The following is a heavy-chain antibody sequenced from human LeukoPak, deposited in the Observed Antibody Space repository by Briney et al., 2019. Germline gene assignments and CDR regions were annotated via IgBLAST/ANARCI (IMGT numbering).Heavy chain of an antibody. CDR3: ARAPGVYYDILTGYGSGWFDP. CDR2: INHSGST. J-gene: IGHJ5*02. CDR1: GGSFSGYY. Sequence: SETLSLTCAVYGGSFSGYYWSWIRQPPGKGLEWIGEINHSGSTNYNPSLKSRVTISVDTSKNQFSLSLRSLTAADTAVYYCARAPGVYYDILTGYGSGWFDPWGQGTLVTVSS. D-gene: IGHD3-9*01. V-gene: IGHV4-34*01.